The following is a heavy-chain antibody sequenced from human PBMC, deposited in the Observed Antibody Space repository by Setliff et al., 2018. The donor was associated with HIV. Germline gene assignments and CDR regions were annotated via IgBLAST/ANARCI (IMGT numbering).Heavy chain of an antibody. CDR2: INAAISHT. CDR3: VGGRGGFFDEPFDM. Sequence: ASVKVSCKASGYSFSSYAIHWVRQAAGQSPEWLGLINAAISHTRYSPKFQDRVTLTTDTSAGTIHMEMRSLRSEDTAVYYCVGGRGGFFDEPFDMWGPGTRVTVSS. CDR1: GYSFSSYA. J-gene: IGHJ3*02. V-gene: IGHV1-3*01. D-gene: IGHD3-16*01.